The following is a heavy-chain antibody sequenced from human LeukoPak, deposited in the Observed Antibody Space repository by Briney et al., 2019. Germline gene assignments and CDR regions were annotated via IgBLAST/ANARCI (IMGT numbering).Heavy chain of an antibody. D-gene: IGHD3-22*01. CDR3: ARSDTTGYWYDY. V-gene: IGHV4-59*08. CDR2: IYYTGST. CDR1: GGSISNYY. Sequence: PSETLSLTCIASGGSISNYYWNWIRQPPGKALEWIGHIYYTGSTNYNPSLKSRVTISLDTSNNQLSLKLSSVTAADTALYYCARSDTTGYWYDYWGQGTLVTVSS. J-gene: IGHJ4*02.